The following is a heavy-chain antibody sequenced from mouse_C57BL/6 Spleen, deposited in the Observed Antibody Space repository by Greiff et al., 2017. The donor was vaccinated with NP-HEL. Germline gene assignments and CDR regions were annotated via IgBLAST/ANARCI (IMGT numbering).Heavy chain of an antibody. CDR3: TGGDSNYPNAY. V-gene: IGHV6-3*01. CDR1: GFTFSNYW. D-gene: IGHD2-5*01. J-gene: IGHJ3*01. CDR2: IRLKSDNYAT. Sequence: EVKFEESGGGLVQPGGSMKLSCVASGFTFSNYWMNWVRQSPEKGLEWVAQIRLKSDNYATHYAESVKGRFTISRDDSKSSVYLQMNNLRAEDTGIYYCTGGDSNYPNAYWGQGTLVTVSA.